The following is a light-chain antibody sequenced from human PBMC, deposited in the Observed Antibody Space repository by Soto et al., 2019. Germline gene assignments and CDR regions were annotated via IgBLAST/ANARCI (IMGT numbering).Light chain of an antibody. CDR3: SSYTSSSTPWV. J-gene: IGLJ1*01. CDR2: DVS. V-gene: IGLV2-14*03. CDR1: SSDVGGYNY. Sequence: QAVVTQPTSVSGSPGQSITISCTGTSSDVGGYNYVSWYQHHPGKAPKLMICDVSDRPSGVSNRFSGSKSGNTASLTISGLQAEDEADYYCSSYTSSSTPWVFGTGTKVTVL.